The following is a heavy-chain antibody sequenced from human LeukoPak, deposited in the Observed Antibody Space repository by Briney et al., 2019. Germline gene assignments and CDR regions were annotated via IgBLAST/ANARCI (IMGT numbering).Heavy chain of an antibody. D-gene: IGHD2-15*01. CDR3: ARDGWRAFDY. CDR1: GDSVSTNTAA. CDR2: TFYRSKWYT. V-gene: IGHV6-1*01. J-gene: IGHJ4*02. Sequence: SQTLSLTSAISGDSVSTNTAAWNWIRQSPSRCLEWLGRTFYRSKWYTDYAVSVKSRITINPDTSKHQFSLQLNSVTLEDTAVYFCARDGWRAFDYWGEGTLVTVSS.